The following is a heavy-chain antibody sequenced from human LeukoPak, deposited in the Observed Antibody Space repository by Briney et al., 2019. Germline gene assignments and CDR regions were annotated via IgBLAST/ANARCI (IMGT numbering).Heavy chain of an antibody. CDR3: ARDYVDTSFDY. V-gene: IGHV1-18*01. D-gene: IGHD5-18*01. CDR1: GYTFTSYA. Sequence: ASVKVSCKASGYTFTSYAMNWVRQAPGQGLEWMGWISAYNGNTNYAQKLQGRVTMTTDTSTSTAYMELRSLRSDDTAVYYCARDYVDTSFDYWGQGTLVTVSS. J-gene: IGHJ4*02. CDR2: ISAYNGNT.